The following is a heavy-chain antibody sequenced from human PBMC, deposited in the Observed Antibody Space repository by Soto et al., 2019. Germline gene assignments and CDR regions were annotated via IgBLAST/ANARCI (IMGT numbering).Heavy chain of an antibody. CDR1: GFTFSNAW. J-gene: IGHJ4*02. V-gene: IGHV3-15*01. CDR3: TTASGYSCYDYY. D-gene: IGHD5-12*01. Sequence: GGSLRLSCAASGFTFSNAWMSWVRQAPGKGLEWVGRIKSKTDGGTTDYAAPVKGRFTISRDDSKNTLYLQMNSLKTEDTAVYYCTTASGYSCYDYYWGQGTLVTVSS. CDR2: IKSKTDGGTT.